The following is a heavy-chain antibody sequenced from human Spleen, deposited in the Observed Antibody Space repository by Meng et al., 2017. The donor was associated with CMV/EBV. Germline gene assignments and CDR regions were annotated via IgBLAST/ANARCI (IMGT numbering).Heavy chain of an antibody. V-gene: IGHV3-48*03. Sequence: GESLKISCVVSDFNLSNYWMAWVRQAPGKGLEWVSYISSSGSTIYYADSVKGRFTISRDNAKNSLYLQMNSLRAEDTAVYYCARTLAALNLYGMDVWGQGTTVTVSS. CDR3: ARTLAALNLYGMDV. J-gene: IGHJ6*02. D-gene: IGHD6-6*01. CDR2: ISSSGSTI. CDR1: DFNLSNYW.